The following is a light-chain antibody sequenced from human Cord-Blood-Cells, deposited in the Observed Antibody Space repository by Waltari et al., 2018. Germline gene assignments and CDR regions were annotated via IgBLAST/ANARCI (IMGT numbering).Light chain of an antibody. J-gene: IGKJ4*01. V-gene: IGKV1-39*01. CDR2: AAS. CDR3: QQRYRTPRA. CDR1: QSISSY. Sequence: DIQMTHSPSSLSASVGARVTITCRASQSISSYLNWYQQKPGKAPKLLIYAASSLQSGVPARFSGSGSGTEYTVPMSSLQPEYVAAYYCQQRYRTPRAVGGGTKVESK.